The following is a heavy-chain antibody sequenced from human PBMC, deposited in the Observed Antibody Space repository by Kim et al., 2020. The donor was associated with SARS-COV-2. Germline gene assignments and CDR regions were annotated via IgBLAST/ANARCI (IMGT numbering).Heavy chain of an antibody. CDR1: GFTFDDYA. J-gene: IGHJ6*02. Sequence: GGSLRLSCAASGFTFDDYAMHWVRQAPGKGLEWVAGISWNSGSGAYADSVKGRFTISIDNAKNSLYLQMNSLSAEDTALYYCAKEKGQDGNTLYYYYGMDVWGRGTTVTVSS. V-gene: IGHV3-9*01. CDR3: AKEKGQDGNTLYYYYGMDV. D-gene: IGHD2-15*01. CDR2: ISWNSGSG.